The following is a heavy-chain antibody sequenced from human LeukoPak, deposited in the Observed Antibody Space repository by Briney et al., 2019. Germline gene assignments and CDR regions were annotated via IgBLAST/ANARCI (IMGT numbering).Heavy chain of an antibody. CDR1: GYSFTSYW. D-gene: IGHD6-6*01. CDR3: ARPRWTSFDSSSSPNYFDY. CDR2: IYPGDSDT. Sequence: GESLKISCKGSGYSFTSYWIGWVRQMPGKGLEWMGIIYPGDSDTRYSPSFQGQVTISADKSISTAYLQWSSLKASDTAMYYCARPRWTSFDSSSSPNYFDYWGQGTLVTVSS. V-gene: IGHV5-51*01. J-gene: IGHJ4*02.